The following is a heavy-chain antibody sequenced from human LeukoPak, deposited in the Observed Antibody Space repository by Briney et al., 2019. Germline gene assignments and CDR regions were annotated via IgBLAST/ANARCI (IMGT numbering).Heavy chain of an antibody. CDR1: GGTFSSYG. V-gene: IGHV1-18*01. Sequence: ASVKVSCKASGGTFSSYGISWVRQAPGQGLEWMGWISAYNGNTNYAQKLQGRVTMTTDTSTSTAYMELRSLRSDDTTVYYCAREPYDFWSGSSTAYFDYWGQGTLVTASS. D-gene: IGHD3-3*01. CDR3: AREPYDFWSGSSTAYFDY. CDR2: ISAYNGNT. J-gene: IGHJ4*02.